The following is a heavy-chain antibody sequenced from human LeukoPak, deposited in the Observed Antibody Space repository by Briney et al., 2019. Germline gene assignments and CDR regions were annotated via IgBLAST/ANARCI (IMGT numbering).Heavy chain of an antibody. CDR3: AKGDDYGANTRLPKYNWFDP. V-gene: IGHV3-30*02. J-gene: IGHJ5*02. CDR1: GFIFTTCA. D-gene: IGHD4-23*01. CDR2: IRYDGNNE. Sequence: PGGSLRLSCAASGFIFTTCAMHWVRQAPGKGLEWVAYIRYDGNNENYADSVKGRFTISRDNSKDMLYLQMNSLRPEDTAVYYCAKGDDYGANTRLPKYNWFDPWGQETQVTVSS.